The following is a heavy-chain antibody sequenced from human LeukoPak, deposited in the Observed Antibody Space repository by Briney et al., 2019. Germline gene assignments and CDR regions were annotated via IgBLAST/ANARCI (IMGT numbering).Heavy chain of an antibody. J-gene: IGHJ4*02. V-gene: IGHV3-23*01. CDR1: GFTFSSYS. CDR3: AKTTTGYSSGRYPGWPVDY. Sequence: GGSLRLSCAASGFTFSSYSMNWVRQAPGKGLEWVSVIFGSGGSTHYADSVKGRFTISRDNSKNTVYLQMNSLRAEDTAVYYCAKTTTGYSSGRYPGWPVDYWGQGTLVTVSS. D-gene: IGHD6-19*01. CDR2: IFGSGGST.